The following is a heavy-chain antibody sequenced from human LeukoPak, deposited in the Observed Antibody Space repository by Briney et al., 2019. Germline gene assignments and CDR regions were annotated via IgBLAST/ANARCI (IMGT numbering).Heavy chain of an antibody. D-gene: IGHD3-16*01. J-gene: IGHJ4*02. CDR2: ISGSGGST. Sequence: GGSLRLSXAASGFTFSSYAMSWVRQAPGKGLEWVSAISGSGGSTYYADSVKGRITISRDNSRDTLYLQMNSLRAEDTAVYYCAKGYYDYVWGSYYFDYWGQGTLVTVSS. CDR1: GFTFSSYA. CDR3: AKGYYDYVWGSYYFDY. V-gene: IGHV3-23*01.